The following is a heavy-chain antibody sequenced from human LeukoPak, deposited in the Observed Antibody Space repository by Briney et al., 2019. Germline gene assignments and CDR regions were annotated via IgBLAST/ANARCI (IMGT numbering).Heavy chain of an antibody. V-gene: IGHV3-53*01. D-gene: IGHD3-22*01. Sequence: GGSLRLSCAASGFTVSSNYMSWVRQAPGKGLEWVSAIYSGGSTYYADSVKGRFTISRDNSKNTLYLQMNSLRAEDTAVYYCARVGSSGYYYYFDYWGQGTLVTVSS. CDR1: GFTVSSNY. CDR3: ARVGSSGYYYYFDY. CDR2: IYSGGST. J-gene: IGHJ4*02.